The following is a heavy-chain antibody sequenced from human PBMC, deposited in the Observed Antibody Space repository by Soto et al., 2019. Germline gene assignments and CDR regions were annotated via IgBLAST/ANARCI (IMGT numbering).Heavy chain of an antibody. CDR1: GASFSGYY. Sequence: ESLCPTCTGSGASFSGYYGSWIRQPPGKGLEWIGAINNRGSYYNPSLKSRVTMSVDTPKNQFSLKLSSLTAADTAVYYCARDVFCSSGTCRIGNWFDPWGQGTLVTVSS. D-gene: IGHD2-15*01. CDR3: ARDVFCSSGTCRIGNWFDP. CDR2: INNRGS. V-gene: IGHV4-34*01. J-gene: IGHJ5*02.